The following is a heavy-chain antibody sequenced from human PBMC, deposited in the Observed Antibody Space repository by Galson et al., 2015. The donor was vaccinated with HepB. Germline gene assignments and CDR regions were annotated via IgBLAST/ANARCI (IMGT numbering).Heavy chain of an antibody. Sequence: SETLSLTCAVYGGSFSGYYWSWIRQPPGKGLEWIGEINHSGSTNYNPSLKSRVTISVDTSKNQFSLKLSSVTAADTAVYYCARRPVYYYGMDVWGQGTTVTVSS. CDR1: GGSFSGYY. CDR3: ARRPVYYYGMDV. J-gene: IGHJ6*02. V-gene: IGHV4-34*01. CDR2: INHSGST.